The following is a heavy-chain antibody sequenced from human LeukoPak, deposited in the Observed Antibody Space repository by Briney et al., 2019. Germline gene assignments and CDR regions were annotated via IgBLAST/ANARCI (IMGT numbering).Heavy chain of an antibody. CDR1: GFIFSTYG. J-gene: IGHJ4*02. D-gene: IGHD5-24*01. CDR3: AKPKDDYNELYYFDY. Sequence: PGGSLRLPCAASGFIFSTYGIHWVRQAPGKGLEWVAVIWYDGSNKYYADSVKGRFTISRDNSKNTLYLQMNSLRAEDTAVYHCAKPKDDYNELYYFDYWGQGTLVTVSS. V-gene: IGHV3-33*06. CDR2: IWYDGSNK.